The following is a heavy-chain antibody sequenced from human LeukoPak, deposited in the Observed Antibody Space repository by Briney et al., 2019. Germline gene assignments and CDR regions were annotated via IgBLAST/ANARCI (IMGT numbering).Heavy chain of an antibody. CDR2: ISPNSGGT. J-gene: IGHJ3*02. CDR3: ARAAAAGTSHDAFDI. V-gene: IGHV1-2*04. D-gene: IGHD6-13*01. Sequence: ASVKVSCKASGYTFTGYYMHWVRQAPGQGLEWMGWISPNSGGTNYAQKFQGWVTMTRDTSISTAYMELSRLRSDDTAVYYCARAAAAGTSHDAFDIWGQGTMVTVSS. CDR1: GYTFTGYY.